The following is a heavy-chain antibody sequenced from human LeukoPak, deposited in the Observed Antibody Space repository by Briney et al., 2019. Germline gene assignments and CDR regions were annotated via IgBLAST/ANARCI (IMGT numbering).Heavy chain of an antibody. Sequence: SETLSLTCTVSGGSISSHYWSWIRQPPGKGLEWIGYIYYSGSTNYNPSLKSRVTISVDTSKNQFSLKLSSVTAADTAVYYCARSTGGPGGPFDYWGQGTLVTVSP. CDR3: ARSTGGPGGPFDY. CDR1: GGSISSHY. D-gene: IGHD7-27*01. V-gene: IGHV4-59*11. CDR2: IYYSGST. J-gene: IGHJ4*02.